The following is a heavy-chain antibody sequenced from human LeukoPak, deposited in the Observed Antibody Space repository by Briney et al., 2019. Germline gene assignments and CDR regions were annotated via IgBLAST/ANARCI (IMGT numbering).Heavy chain of an antibody. CDR2: INFEGRTT. J-gene: IGHJ3*02. Sequence: GGSLRLSCAASVFTLRRFWMHWVGQAPGKGLVWVSCINFEGRTTDYADSVKDRFTISRGNAKNTVYLQMTSLRAQDTAVYYCARVGITSVRTDAFDIWGEGTLVTVSS. V-gene: IGHV3-74*01. CDR1: VFTLRRFW. CDR3: ARVGITSVRTDAFDI. D-gene: IGHD3-10*01.